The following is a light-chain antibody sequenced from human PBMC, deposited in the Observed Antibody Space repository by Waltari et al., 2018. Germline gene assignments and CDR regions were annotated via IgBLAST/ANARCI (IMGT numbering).Light chain of an antibody. J-gene: IGKJ1*01. V-gene: IGKV1-5*01. CDR1: QSISSW. CDR3: QQYYATPPWT. CDR2: HAS. Sequence: DTQMTQSPSTLSASVGDTVTITCRASQSISSWLAWYQQKPGKAPKLLIFHASSLESGVPARFSGGGSGVEFTLTISSLQPDDFATYYCQQYYATPPWTFGQGTKVEIK.